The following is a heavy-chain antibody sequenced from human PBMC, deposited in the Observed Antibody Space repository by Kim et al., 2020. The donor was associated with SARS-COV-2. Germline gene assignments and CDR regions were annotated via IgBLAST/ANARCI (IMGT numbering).Heavy chain of an antibody. CDR1: GFTFSSYA. CDR2: IYSGGSST. Sequence: GGSLRLSCAASGFTFSSYAMSWVRQAPGKGLEWVSVIYSGGSSTYYADSVKGRFTISRDNSKNTLYLQMNSLRAEDTAVYYCAKGSFGAYCGGDCYSIDYWGQGTLVTVSS. J-gene: IGHJ4*02. CDR3: AKGSFGAYCGGDCYSIDY. D-gene: IGHD2-21*02. V-gene: IGHV3-23*03.